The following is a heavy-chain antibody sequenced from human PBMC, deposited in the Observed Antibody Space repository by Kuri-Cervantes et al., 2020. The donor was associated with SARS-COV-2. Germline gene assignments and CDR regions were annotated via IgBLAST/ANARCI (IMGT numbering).Heavy chain of an antibody. D-gene: IGHD2-15*01. J-gene: IGHJ6*02. CDR3: ARDAEYCSGGSCYSGIVYYYYGMDV. CDR2: ISSSSSYI. V-gene: IGHV3-21*01. CDR1: GFTFSSYW. Sequence: ETLSLTCAASGFTFSSYWMHWVRQAPGKGLVWVSSISSSSSYIYYADSVKGRFTISRDNAKNSLYLQMNSLRAEDTAVYYCARDAEYCSGGSCYSGIVYYYYGMDVWGQGTTVTVSS.